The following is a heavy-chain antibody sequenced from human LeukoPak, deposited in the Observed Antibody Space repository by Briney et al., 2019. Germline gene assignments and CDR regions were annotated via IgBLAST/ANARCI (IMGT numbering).Heavy chain of an antibody. D-gene: IGHD6-19*01. CDR2: IYTGETT. CDR3: AGGPRWLAFDF. V-gene: IGHV3-53*01. CDR1: GFTVSSNY. J-gene: IGHJ4*02. Sequence: GGSLRLSCAASGFTVSSNYMNWVRQAPGKGLEWVAVIYTGETTYYADSVKGRFTISRDNSKNTLYFQMNSLRAEDTAVYYCAGGPRWLAFDFWGQGSRVTVSS.